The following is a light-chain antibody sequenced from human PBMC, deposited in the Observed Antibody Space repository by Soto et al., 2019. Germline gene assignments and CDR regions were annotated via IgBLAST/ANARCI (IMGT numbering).Light chain of an antibody. CDR3: QQYNNWLPWT. Sequence: EKVMTQSPATLSVSPGESATLSCRASQSVGSNLAWYQQKPGQAPRLLIYGASTRATGIPARFSGSGSGTEFTLTISSLQSEDNAVYYCQQYNNWLPWTFGQGTKVEIK. V-gene: IGKV3-15*01. CDR1: QSVGSN. J-gene: IGKJ1*01. CDR2: GAS.